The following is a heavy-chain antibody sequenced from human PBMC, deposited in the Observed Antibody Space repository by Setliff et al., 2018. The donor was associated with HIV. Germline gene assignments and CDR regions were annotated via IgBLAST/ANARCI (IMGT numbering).Heavy chain of an antibody. CDR2: INDSGRT. J-gene: IGHJ6*03. CDR1: GGSLSGHY. V-gene: IGHV4-34*01. Sequence: PSETLSLTCAVYGGSLSGHYWSWIRQPPGKGLEWIGEINDSGRTNYNPSLKSRVTISVDTSKNQFSLKLSSVTAADTAVYYCARRYCSSTSCYYYYYYYMDVWGKGTTVTVSS. CDR3: ARRYCSSTSCYYYYYYYMDV. D-gene: IGHD2-2*01.